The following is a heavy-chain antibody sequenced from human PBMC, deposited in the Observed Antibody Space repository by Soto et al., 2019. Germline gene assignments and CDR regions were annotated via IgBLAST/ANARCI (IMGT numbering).Heavy chain of an antibody. CDR3: ARGKTQYYFDL. CDR2: IYRYGAT. J-gene: IGHJ4*02. V-gene: IGHV4-30-2*01. Sequence: PSETLSLTCAVSGDSAPSGYVSWIWIRQPPGKGLEWIGYIYRYGATYLNPSLQSRGTISVDRSKSQFYLNLTSVTAADTAVYYCARGKTQYYFDLWEQRNLVTXS. CDR1: GDSAPSGYVS. D-gene: IGHD1-26*01.